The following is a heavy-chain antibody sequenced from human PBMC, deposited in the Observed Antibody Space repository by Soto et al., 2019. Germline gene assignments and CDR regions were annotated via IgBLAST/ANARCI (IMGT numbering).Heavy chain of an antibody. CDR1: GYTFTGYY. J-gene: IGHJ4*03. Sequence: QVQLVQSGAEVKKPGASVKVSCKASGYTFTGYYIHWVRQAPGQGLEWMGWVTPNSGGTNSAQNFWGGITMTSDRPFSTDCVGLSNLSAGDTPGYECGGQVSIAGGGPCAYGAQGTPFTASS. D-gene: IGHD6-13*01. V-gene: IGHV1-2*02. CDR3: GGQVSIAGGGPCAY. CDR2: VTPNSGGT.